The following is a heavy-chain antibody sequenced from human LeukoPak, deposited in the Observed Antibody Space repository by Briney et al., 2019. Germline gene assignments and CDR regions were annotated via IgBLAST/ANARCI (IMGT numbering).Heavy chain of an antibody. CDR3: AKDSFTYYYDSSGTAHGG. J-gene: IGHJ4*02. CDR1: GFTFSGYA. V-gene: IGHV3-23*01. CDR2: ISGSGTAS. D-gene: IGHD3-22*01. Sequence: QPGGSLRLSCVASGFTFSGYAMTWVRQAPGKGLEWVSVISGSGTASYYADSVKGRFTISRDNSKNTLYLQMNSLRAEDTAVYYCAKDSFTYYYDSSGTAHGGWGQGTLVTVSS.